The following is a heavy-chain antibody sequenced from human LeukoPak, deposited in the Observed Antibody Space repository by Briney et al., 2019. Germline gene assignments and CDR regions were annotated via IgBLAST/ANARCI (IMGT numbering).Heavy chain of an antibody. Sequence: SETLSLTCTVSGDSISSGGYYWSWIRQCPGKGLEWIGFIYYSGSTYYNPSLKSRVTISVDTSKNQFSLKLSSMTAADTAVYYCARDLAVAGTVFDPWSQGTQVTVSS. D-gene: IGHD6-19*01. CDR1: GDSISSGGYY. CDR3: ARDLAVAGTVFDP. V-gene: IGHV4-31*03. CDR2: IYYSGST. J-gene: IGHJ5*02.